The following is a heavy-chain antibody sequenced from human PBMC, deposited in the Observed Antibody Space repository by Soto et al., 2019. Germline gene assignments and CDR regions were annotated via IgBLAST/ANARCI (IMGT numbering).Heavy chain of an antibody. J-gene: IGHJ6*02. V-gene: IGHV3-23*01. Sequence: ELQLLESGGGLAQPGGSLRLSCAASGFTFSSYGMNWVRQAPGKGLEWVSALSGSGDTTYYADSVRGLFSISRDNYKNTLYLQMSSLRGEDTAVYYCAKGTQFFYYYAMDVWGQGTTVTVSS. CDR2: LSGSGDTT. CDR3: AKGTQFFYYYAMDV. CDR1: GFTFSSYG.